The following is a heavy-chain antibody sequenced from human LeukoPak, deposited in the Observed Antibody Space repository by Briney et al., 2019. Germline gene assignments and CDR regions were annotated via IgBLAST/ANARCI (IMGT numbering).Heavy chain of an antibody. J-gene: IGHJ4*02. D-gene: IGHD2-2*01. CDR2: ISAYNGNT. CDR1: GYTFTSYG. CDR3: ARVGGIVVVPAAINPIDY. V-gene: IGHV1-18*01. Sequence: GASVKVSCKASGYTFTSYGISWVRQAPGQGLEWMGWISAYNGNTNYAQKLQGRVTMTTDTSTSTAYMELRSLRSDDTAVYYCARVGGIVVVPAAINPIDYWGQGTLVTVSS.